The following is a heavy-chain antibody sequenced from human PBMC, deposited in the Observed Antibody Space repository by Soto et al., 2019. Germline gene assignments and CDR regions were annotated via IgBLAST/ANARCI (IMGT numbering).Heavy chain of an antibody. Sequence: QVPLVQSGAEVKKPGASVKVSCKASGYTFTSYAMHWVRQAPGQRLEWMGWINAGNGNTKYSQKFQGRVTITRDTSASTAYMELSSLRSEDTAVSYCASGLHLGGIAVAGTGYFDYWGLGSLVTVSS. CDR3: ASGLHLGGIAVAGTGYFDY. V-gene: IGHV1-3*01. CDR1: GYTFTSYA. J-gene: IGHJ4*02. D-gene: IGHD6-19*01. CDR2: INAGNGNT.